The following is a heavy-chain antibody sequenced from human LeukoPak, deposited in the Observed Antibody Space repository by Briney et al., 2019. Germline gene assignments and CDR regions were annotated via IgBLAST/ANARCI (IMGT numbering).Heavy chain of an antibody. CDR2: ISYDGSNK. D-gene: IGHD4-11*01. Sequence: GGSLRLSRAASGFTFSSYGMHWVRQAPGKGLEWVAVISYDGSNKYYADSVKGRFTISRDNSKNTLYLQMNSLRAEDTAVYYCAKDRDYKDYYYYGMDVWGQGTTVTVSS. CDR3: AKDRDYKDYYYYGMDV. J-gene: IGHJ6*02. V-gene: IGHV3-30*18. CDR1: GFTFSSYG.